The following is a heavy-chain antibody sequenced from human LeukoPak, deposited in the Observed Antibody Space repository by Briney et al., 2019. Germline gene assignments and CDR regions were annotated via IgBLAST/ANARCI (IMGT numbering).Heavy chain of an antibody. Sequence: GRSLRLSCAASGFTFSSYGMHWVRQAPGKGLEWVAVISYDGSNKYYADSVKGRFTISRDNFKNTLYLQMNSLRAEDTAVYYCAKDLTITMIVVVITALDYWGQGTLVTVSS. CDR2: ISYDGSNK. J-gene: IGHJ4*02. CDR1: GFTFSSYG. V-gene: IGHV3-30*18. CDR3: AKDLTITMIVVVITALDY. D-gene: IGHD3-22*01.